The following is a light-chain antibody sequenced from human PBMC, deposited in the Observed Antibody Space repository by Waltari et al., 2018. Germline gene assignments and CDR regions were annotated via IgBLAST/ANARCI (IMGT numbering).Light chain of an antibody. CDR1: SSNLGAGYD. CDR3: QSFDSSLSASV. V-gene: IGLV1-40*01. Sequence: QSVLTQPPSVSGAPGQKVTIPCTGGSSNLGAGYDVHWYQQFPGTSPKLLIFCNTNRPSGVPGRFSGSRSGTSASLAIAGLQSEDEAVYYCQSFDSSLSASVFGGGTKLTVL. J-gene: IGLJ2*01. CDR2: CNT.